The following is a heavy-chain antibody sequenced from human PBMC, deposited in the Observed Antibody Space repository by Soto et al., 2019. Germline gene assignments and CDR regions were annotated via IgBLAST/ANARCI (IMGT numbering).Heavy chain of an antibody. Sequence: WAWIRQHPGKGLEGIGFIYHSGSTKYNPSLTSRVTMSVDMSKNQFSLKLSSVTAADTAVYYCARDSPAAGPLNYYGMDVWGQGTTVTVSS. D-gene: IGHD6-13*01. V-gene: IGHV4-31*02. CDR2: IYHSGST. J-gene: IGHJ6*02. CDR3: ARDSPAAGPLNYYGMDV.